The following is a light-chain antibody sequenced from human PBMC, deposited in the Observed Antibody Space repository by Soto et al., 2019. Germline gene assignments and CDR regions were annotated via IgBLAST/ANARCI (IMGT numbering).Light chain of an antibody. V-gene: IGLV2-23*01. Sequence: QSALTQPASVSGSPGQSVTISCTGTSGDVGSYNLVSWYQHHPGKAPKLMIYEGTKRPSGVSNRFSGSKSGNTASLTISGFQAEDEADYYCCSYAGSDTGVFGTGTKLTVL. CDR3: CSYAGSDTGV. J-gene: IGLJ1*01. CDR2: EGT. CDR1: SGDVGSYNL.